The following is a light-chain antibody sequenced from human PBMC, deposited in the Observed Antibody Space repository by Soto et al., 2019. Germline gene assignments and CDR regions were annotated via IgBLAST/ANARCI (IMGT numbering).Light chain of an antibody. V-gene: IGLV2-8*01. CDR3: SSYVGNNNLV. Sequence: QSALTQPPSASGSPGQSVTISCTGTSTDVGAYNFVSWYQQHPGKAPKLMIYAVSKRPSGVPDRFSGSKSGNTASLTVSGLQADGEADYYCSSYVGNNNLVFGGGTKLTVL. CDR2: AVS. CDR1: STDVGAYNF. J-gene: IGLJ2*01.